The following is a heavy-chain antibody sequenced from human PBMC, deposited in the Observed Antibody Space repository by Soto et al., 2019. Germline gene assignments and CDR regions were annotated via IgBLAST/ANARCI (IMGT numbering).Heavy chain of an antibody. CDR1: GFTFTSSA. CDR2: IVVGSGNT. V-gene: IGHV1-58*01. D-gene: IGHD1-1*01. Sequence: SVKLSCKACGFTFTSSAVQWVRQARGQRLEWIGWIVVGSGNTNYAQKFQERVTITRDMSTSTAYMELSSLRSEDTAVYYCAAGVDWSTNNSLDALDIPSQRTIVIGS. J-gene: IGHJ3*02. CDR3: AAGVDWSTNNSLDALDI.